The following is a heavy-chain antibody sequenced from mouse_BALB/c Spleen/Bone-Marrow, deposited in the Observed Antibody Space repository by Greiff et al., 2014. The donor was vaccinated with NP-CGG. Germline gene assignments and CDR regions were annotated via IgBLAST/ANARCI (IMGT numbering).Heavy chain of an antibody. CDR1: GFSLTNYG. J-gene: IGHJ4*01. Sequence: QVQLQQSGPGLVSPSQSLSITCTVSGFSLTNYGVHWVRQPPGKGLEWLGVIWADGSTNYNSAFMSRLSISKDNSKSQVFFKMNSLQTDDTAMYYCARITTATGAMDYWGQGTSVTVSS. CDR2: IWADGST. D-gene: IGHD1-2*01. CDR3: ARITTATGAMDY. V-gene: IGHV2-9*02.